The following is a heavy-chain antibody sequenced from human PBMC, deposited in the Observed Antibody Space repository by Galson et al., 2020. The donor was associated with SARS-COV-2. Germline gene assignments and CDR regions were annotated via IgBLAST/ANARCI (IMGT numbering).Heavy chain of an antibody. Sequence: ESLKISCVASGFPLSNSAMNWVRQAPGKGLEWVSYISGSGSTTYYVDSVKGRFTISRDKAKNSLYLQMNSLRPEDTAVYYCARDQSGFVNWFDPWGQGTLVTVSS. D-gene: IGHD3-3*01. CDR2: ISGSGSTT. CDR1: GFPLSNSA. CDR3: ARDQSGFVNWFDP. V-gene: IGHV3-48*01. J-gene: IGHJ5*02.